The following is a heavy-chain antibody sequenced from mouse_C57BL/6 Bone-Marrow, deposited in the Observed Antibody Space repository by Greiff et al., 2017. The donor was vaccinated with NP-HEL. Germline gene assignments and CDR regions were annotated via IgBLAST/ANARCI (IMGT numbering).Heavy chain of an antibody. CDR2: IWTGGGT. V-gene: IGHV2-9-1*01. D-gene: IGHD1-1*02. J-gene: IGHJ1*03. CDR3: ARKGALWPHWYFDV. Sequence: VKLMESGPGLVAPSQSLSITCTVSGFSLTSYAISWVRQPPGKGLEWLGVIWTGGGTNYNSALKSRLSISKDNSKSQVFLKMNSLQTDDTARYYCARKGALWPHWYFDVWGTGTTVTVSS. CDR1: GFSLTSYA.